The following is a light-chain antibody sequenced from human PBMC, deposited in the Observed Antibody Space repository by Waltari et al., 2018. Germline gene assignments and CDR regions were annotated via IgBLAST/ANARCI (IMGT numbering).Light chain of an antibody. CDR1: QSVFYRSTNKNY. CDR2: WAS. CDR3: QQFFTLPS. J-gene: IGKJ3*01. Sequence: DIEVTQSPDSLAVSLGERATLNCKSSQSVFYRSTNKNYLAWYQQKPGQPPKLLIYWASTRESGVPDRFSGSGSGTDFTLTFNSLQAEDVAVYYCQQFFTLPSFGPGTKVDIK. V-gene: IGKV4-1*01.